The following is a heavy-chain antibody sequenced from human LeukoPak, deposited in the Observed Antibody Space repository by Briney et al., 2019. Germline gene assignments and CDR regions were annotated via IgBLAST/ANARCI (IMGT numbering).Heavy chain of an antibody. D-gene: IGHD3-10*01. J-gene: IGHJ6*02. V-gene: IGHV1-69*01. Sequence: SVKVSCKASGGTFNSFAISWVRQAPGQGLEWMGGIIAMCNTANYTQKFQGRVTITADESTSTAYMELSSLRSEDTAVYYCARAEYYGSRIYTDYYYGTDVWGQGTTVTVSS. CDR2: IIAMCNTA. CDR3: ARAEYYGSRIYTDYYYGTDV. CDR1: GGTFNSFA.